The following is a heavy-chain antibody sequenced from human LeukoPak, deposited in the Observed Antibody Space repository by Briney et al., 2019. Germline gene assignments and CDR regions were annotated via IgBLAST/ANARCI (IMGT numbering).Heavy chain of an antibody. CDR3: ARSQRAAAGYYFDY. CDR2: VNPNSGNT. J-gene: IGHJ4*02. Sequence: GASVKVSCKASGYTFTSYDINWVRQAAGQGLEWMGWVNPNSGNTGYAQKFQGRVTMTRNTSISTAYMELSSLRPEDTAVYYCARSQRAAAGYYFDYWGQGTLVTVSS. D-gene: IGHD6-13*01. CDR1: GYTFTSYD. V-gene: IGHV1-8*01.